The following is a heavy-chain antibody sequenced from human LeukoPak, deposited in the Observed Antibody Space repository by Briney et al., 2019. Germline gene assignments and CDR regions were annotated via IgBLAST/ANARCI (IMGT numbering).Heavy chain of an antibody. J-gene: IGHJ6*03. V-gene: IGHV1-69*06. CDR3: ARVVGLTGYSSSWYSGYYYYMDV. Sequence: SVKVSCKTSGYSENFYGITWVRQVAGQGLEWMGGIIPIFGTTNYAQKFQDRVTITADKSTSTAYMELSSLRSEDTAVYYCARVVGLTGYSSSWYSGYYYYMDVWGKGTTVTVSS. CDR2: IIPIFGTT. CDR1: GYSENFYG. D-gene: IGHD6-13*01.